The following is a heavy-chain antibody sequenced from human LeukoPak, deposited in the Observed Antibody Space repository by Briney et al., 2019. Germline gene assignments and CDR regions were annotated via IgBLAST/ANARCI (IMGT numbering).Heavy chain of an antibody. Sequence: QPGGSLRLSCAASGFTLSSYEMNWIRQAPGKGLECVSYISPTSTYTDYADSVKGRFTVSRDNAKNSLYLEMNSLRAEDTAVYFCATAGVAAAGGFDNWGQGTLVTVSS. V-gene: IGHV3-48*03. D-gene: IGHD6-13*01. CDR1: GFTLSSYE. CDR2: ISPTSTYT. CDR3: ATAGVAAAGGFDN. J-gene: IGHJ4*02.